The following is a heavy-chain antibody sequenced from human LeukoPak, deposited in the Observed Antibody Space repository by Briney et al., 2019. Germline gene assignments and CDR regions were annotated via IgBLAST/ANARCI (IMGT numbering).Heavy chain of an antibody. V-gene: IGHV4-38-2*01. CDR3: ARHSQWGVIPWTFDI. D-gene: IGHD3-16*02. CDR1: DYSVSSDYY. CDR2: IFHSGST. Sequence: SETLSLTCVVSDYSVSSDYYWGWIRQSPGKGLEWIATIFHSGSTYYNPSLERRITISVDTSNNQFSLKLRSVTASDTAVYYCARHSQWGVIPWTFDIWGQGTKVTVSS. J-gene: IGHJ3*02.